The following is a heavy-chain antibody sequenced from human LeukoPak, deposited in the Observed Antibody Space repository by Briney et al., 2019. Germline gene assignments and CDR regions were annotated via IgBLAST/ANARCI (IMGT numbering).Heavy chain of an antibody. J-gene: IGHJ3*02. Sequence: SVKVSCKASGGTFSSYTISWVRQAPGQGLEWMGRIIPILGIANYAQKFQGRVTITADKSTSTAYMELSSLRSEDTAVYYCAREGSSRSAFDIWGQGTMVTVSS. CDR1: GGTFSSYT. V-gene: IGHV1-69*04. D-gene: IGHD6-13*01. CDR2: IIPILGIA. CDR3: AREGSSRSAFDI.